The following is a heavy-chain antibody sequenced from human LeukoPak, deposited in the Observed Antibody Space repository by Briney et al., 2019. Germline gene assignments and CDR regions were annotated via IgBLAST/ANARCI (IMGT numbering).Heavy chain of an antibody. Sequence: GGSLRLSCAASGFTFSSYAMSWVRQAPGKGLEWVSAISGSGGSTYYADSVKGRFTISRDNSKNTLYLQMNSLRAEDTAVYYCAKDEPRRYYDSSGYAPFDYWGQGTLVTVSS. J-gene: IGHJ4*02. D-gene: IGHD3-22*01. CDR2: ISGSGGST. CDR1: GFTFSSYA. CDR3: AKDEPRRYYDSSGYAPFDY. V-gene: IGHV3-23*01.